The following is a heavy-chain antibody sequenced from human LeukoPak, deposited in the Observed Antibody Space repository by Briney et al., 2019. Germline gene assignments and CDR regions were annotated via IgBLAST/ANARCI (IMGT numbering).Heavy chain of an antibody. CDR3: ARVQRYYGSGSYYTFDY. Sequence: GGSLRLSCAASGFTFTTFWMHWVRQAPGKGLEWVSRINGEGSITSYADSVKGRFTISRDNAKNTLYLQMNSLRAEDTAVYYCARVQRYYGSGSYYTFDYWGQGTLVTVSS. J-gene: IGHJ4*02. CDR2: INGEGSIT. V-gene: IGHV3-74*01. CDR1: GFTFTTFW. D-gene: IGHD3-10*01.